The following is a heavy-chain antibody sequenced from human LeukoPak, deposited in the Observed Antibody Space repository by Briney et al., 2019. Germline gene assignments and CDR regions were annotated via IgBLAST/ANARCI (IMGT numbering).Heavy chain of an antibody. J-gene: IGHJ3*02. CDR3: ARLGYNWDFDAFDI. Sequence: ASVKVSCKASGYTFTGYYIHWVRQAPGQGLEWMGWIDPNSGGTNYAQKFQGRVTMTRDTSISSAYMGLSRLRSDDTAVYFCARLGYNWDFDAFDIWGQGTMVTVSS. CDR2: IDPNSGGT. D-gene: IGHD1-7*01. V-gene: IGHV1-2*02. CDR1: GYTFTGYY.